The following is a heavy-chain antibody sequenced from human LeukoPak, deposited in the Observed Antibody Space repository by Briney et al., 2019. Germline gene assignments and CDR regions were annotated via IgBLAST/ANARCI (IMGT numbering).Heavy chain of an antibody. CDR2: IRSKAYGGTT. CDR3: TRCVVATYYFDY. V-gene: IGHV3-49*03. D-gene: IGHD5-12*01. Sequence: PGGSLRLSCTASGFTFGDYAMSWFRQAPGKGLEWVGFIRSKAYGGTTEYAASVKGRFTISRDDSKSIAYLQMNNLKTEDAAVYYCTRCVVATYYFDYWGQGTLVIVSS. J-gene: IGHJ4*02. CDR1: GFTFGDYA.